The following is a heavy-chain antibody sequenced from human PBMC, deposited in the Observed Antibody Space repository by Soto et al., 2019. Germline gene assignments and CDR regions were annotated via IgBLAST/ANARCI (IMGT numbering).Heavy chain of an antibody. V-gene: IGHV4-4*07. CDR2: VYTFGST. J-gene: IGHJ4*02. CDR3: ARSPQTHSYAQFDS. D-gene: IGHD3-16*01. CDR1: GGSLSNYY. Sequence: SETLSLTCTVSGGSLSNYYWSWIRQPAGKGLEWIGRVYTFGSTNYNPSLKSRVTMSIDTSKNQFSLRLTSVTAADTAVYFCARSPQTHSYAQFDSWGQGSLVTVPQ.